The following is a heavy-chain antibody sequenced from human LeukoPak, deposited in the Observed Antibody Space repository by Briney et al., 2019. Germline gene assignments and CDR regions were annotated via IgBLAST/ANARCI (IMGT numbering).Heavy chain of an antibody. CDR2: IYHSGST. Sequence: SETLSLTCAVSGVSISSSNWWSWVRPPPGKGLEWIGEIYHSGSTNYNPSLKSRVTISVDKSKNQFSLKLSSVTAADTAVYYCASIVGATSPTHFDYWGQGTLVTVSS. CDR3: ASIVGATSPTHFDY. D-gene: IGHD1-26*01. V-gene: IGHV4-4*02. J-gene: IGHJ4*02. CDR1: GVSISSSNW.